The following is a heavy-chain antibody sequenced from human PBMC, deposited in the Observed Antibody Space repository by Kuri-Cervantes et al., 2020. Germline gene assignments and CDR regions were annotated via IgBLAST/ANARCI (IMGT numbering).Heavy chain of an antibody. Sequence: KVSCKGSGYSFTSYWIGWVRQMPGKGLEWMGIIYPGDSATIYSPCFQGQVTISADKSISTAYLQWSSLKASATAMYYCARQGKMTTLPPHYWGQGTLVTVSS. CDR1: GYSFTSYW. CDR3: ARQGKMTTLPPHY. J-gene: IGHJ4*02. V-gene: IGHV5-51*01. CDR2: IYPGDSAT. D-gene: IGHD3-16*01.